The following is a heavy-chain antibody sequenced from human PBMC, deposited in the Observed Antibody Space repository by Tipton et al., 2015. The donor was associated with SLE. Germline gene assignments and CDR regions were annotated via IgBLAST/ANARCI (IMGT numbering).Heavy chain of an antibody. Sequence: TLSLTCTVSVDPITSDYWTWIRQPPGKGLEWIGYISYSGSTNYNPSVRSRVSISLDTSKNQFSLKVKSVTTADTAVYYCARMRGGYNAHHWGQGILVTVSS. CDR1: VDPITSDY. CDR2: ISYSGST. CDR3: ARMRGGYNAHH. D-gene: IGHD5-24*01. V-gene: IGHV4-59*12. J-gene: IGHJ5*02.